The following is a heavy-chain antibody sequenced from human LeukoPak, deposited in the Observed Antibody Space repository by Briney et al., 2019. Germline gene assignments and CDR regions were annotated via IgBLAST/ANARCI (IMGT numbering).Heavy chain of an antibody. CDR2: IYDSGST. V-gene: IGHV4-59*02. CDR1: GGSVSSHF. J-gene: IGHJ3*02. Sequence: PSETLSLTCTVSGGSVSSHFWSWIRQPPGKGLEWIGYIYDSGSTNYNPSLKSRVTMSVDMSKNQFSLKVRSVTAADTAVYYCARCYYDNNGVSDAFDIWGQGIMVTVSS. CDR3: ARCYYDNNGVSDAFDI. D-gene: IGHD3-22*01.